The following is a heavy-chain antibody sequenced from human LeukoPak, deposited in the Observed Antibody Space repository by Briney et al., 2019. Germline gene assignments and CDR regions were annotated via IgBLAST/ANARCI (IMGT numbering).Heavy chain of an antibody. Sequence: PSETLSLTCTVSGGSISSSSYYWGWIRQPPGKGLEWIGSIYYSGSTYYNPPLKSRVTISVDTSKNQFSLKLSSVTAADTAVYYCARYRTTVTTAGLVAFDIWGQGTMVTVSS. D-gene: IGHD4-17*01. CDR2: IYYSGST. CDR1: GGSISSSSYY. V-gene: IGHV4-39*01. J-gene: IGHJ3*02. CDR3: ARYRTTVTTAGLVAFDI.